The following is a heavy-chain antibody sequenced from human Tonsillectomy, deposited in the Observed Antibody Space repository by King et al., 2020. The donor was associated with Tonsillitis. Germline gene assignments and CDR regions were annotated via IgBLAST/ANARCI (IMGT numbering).Heavy chain of an antibody. Sequence: VQLVESGGGVVQPGRSLRLSCAASGFTFSSYGMHWVRQAPGKGLEWVATISYDGSKKYYADSVKGRFTISRDNSKNTLYLQMNSLRGEDPAVYYCARDLPFRSGTSLGYWGQGTLVTVSS. D-gene: IGHD1-26*01. CDR2: ISYDGSKK. CDR1: GFTFSSYG. J-gene: IGHJ4*02. CDR3: ARDLPFRSGTSLGY. V-gene: IGHV3-33*05.